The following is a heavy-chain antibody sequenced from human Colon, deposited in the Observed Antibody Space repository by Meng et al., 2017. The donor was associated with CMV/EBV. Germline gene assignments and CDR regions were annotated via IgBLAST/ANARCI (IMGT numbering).Heavy chain of an antibody. D-gene: IGHD3-22*01. J-gene: IGHJ3*01. CDR2: ISRDSSYT. V-gene: IGHV3-21*03. CDR3: ARANPRPDPHYYESSGYVV. Sequence: GESLKISCAASGFMFSSYSMNWVRQAPGKGLEWVSSISRDSSYTFYADSVKGRFTISRDNARDSLYLQMSSLRDEDTAAYYCARANPRPDPHYYESSGYVVWGQGTMVTVSS. CDR1: GFMFSSYS.